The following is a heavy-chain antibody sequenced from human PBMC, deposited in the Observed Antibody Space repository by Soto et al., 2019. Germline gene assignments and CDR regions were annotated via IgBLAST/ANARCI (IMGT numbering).Heavy chain of an antibody. CDR2: IYSSGST. D-gene: IGHD5-12*01. Sequence: QVQLPESGPGLVKSAETLSLTCTVSGGSMNNNFWSWIRQPPGKGLEWLAYIYSSGSTTYNPSLKSRVTISMDASKNQFSVKVNSVTAADTAVYFCARGGWLRGIYWFDPWGQGALVTVSS. CDR3: ARGGWLRGIYWFDP. CDR1: GGSMNNNF. J-gene: IGHJ5*02. V-gene: IGHV4-59*01.